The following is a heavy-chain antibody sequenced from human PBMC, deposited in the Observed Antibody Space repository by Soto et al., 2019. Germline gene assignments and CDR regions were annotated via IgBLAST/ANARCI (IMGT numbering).Heavy chain of an antibody. D-gene: IGHD5-12*01. CDR2: IRSKANSYAT. V-gene: IGHV3-73*01. CDR1: G. J-gene: IGHJ4*02. Sequence: GGSLRLSCAASGMHWVRQASGKGLEWVGHIRSKANSYATAYAASVKGRFTVSRDDSKNTAYLQMNSLKTEDTAVYYCTTYSGYDSYYFDSWGQGTLVTVSS. CDR3: TTYSGYDSYYFDS.